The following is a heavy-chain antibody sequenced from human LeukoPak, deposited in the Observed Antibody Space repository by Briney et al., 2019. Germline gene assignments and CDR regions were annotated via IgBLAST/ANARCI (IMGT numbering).Heavy chain of an antibody. V-gene: IGHV1-2*02. CDR2: INPNSGGT. Sequence: GASVKVSCKASGYTFTGYYILWVRQAPGQGLEWMGWINPNSGGTNYEQKLQGRVTMTRDTSITTAYMELSRLRSDDTAVYYCASNFDILTGYYNNDGFDIWGQGTMVTVSS. CDR3: ASNFDILTGYYNNDGFDI. D-gene: IGHD3-9*01. CDR1: GYTFTGYY. J-gene: IGHJ3*02.